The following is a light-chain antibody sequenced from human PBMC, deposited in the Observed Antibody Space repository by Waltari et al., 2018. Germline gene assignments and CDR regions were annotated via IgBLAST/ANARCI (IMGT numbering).Light chain of an antibody. CDR1: QSVSSN. Sequence: EIVMTQSPATLSVSPGDRVTLSCRASQSVSSNLPWYQQKPGQAPRLLIYGASTRATGIPARFSGSGSGTDFTLTISSLQSEDFAVYYCQQYDNWPPNTFGQGTRLEIK. J-gene: IGKJ5*01. CDR3: QQYDNWPPNT. V-gene: IGKV3-15*01. CDR2: GAS.